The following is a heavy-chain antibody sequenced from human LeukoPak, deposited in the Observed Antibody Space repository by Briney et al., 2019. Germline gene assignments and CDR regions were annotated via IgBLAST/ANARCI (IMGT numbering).Heavy chain of an antibody. Sequence: GGSLRLSCAASGFTVSSNQMSWVRQAPGKGLEWVSVIYSGSNTHYADSVKGRFTISRDNSKNTLFLQMNSLRVEDTAVYYCARGGMSHWYGMAVWGPGTTVTVSS. D-gene: IGHD6-13*01. V-gene: IGHV3-66*01. CDR3: ARGGMSHWYGMAV. J-gene: IGHJ6*02. CDR2: IYSGSNT. CDR1: GFTVSSNQ.